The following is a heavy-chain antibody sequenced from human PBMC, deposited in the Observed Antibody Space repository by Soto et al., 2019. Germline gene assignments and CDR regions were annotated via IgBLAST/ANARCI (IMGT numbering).Heavy chain of an antibody. J-gene: IGHJ6*02. CDR1: GFRVSSDY. CDR3: AREWELPNYYGMDV. CDR2: IYSGGST. V-gene: IGHV3-53*01. D-gene: IGHD1-26*01. Sequence: GSLRLSCAASGFRVSSDYMSWVRQAPGKGLEWVSVIYSGGSTYYADSVKGRFTISRDNSKKTVHLQMKSLRAEDTAVYYCAREWELPNYYGMDVWVQGTPVTVSS.